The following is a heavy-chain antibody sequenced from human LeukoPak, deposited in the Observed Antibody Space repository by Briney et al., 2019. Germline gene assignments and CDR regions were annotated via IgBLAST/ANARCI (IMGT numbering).Heavy chain of an antibody. J-gene: IGHJ6*03. V-gene: IGHV1-69*06. Sequence: SVKVSCKASGGTFSSYAISWVRQAPGQGLEWMGGIIPIFGTANYAQKFQGRVTITADKSTSTAYMELSSLRSEDTAVYYCARARIAAAGDAYYYYMDVWGKGTTVTVSS. CDR2: IIPIFGTA. CDR3: ARARIAAAGDAYYYYMDV. D-gene: IGHD6-13*01. CDR1: GGTFSSYA.